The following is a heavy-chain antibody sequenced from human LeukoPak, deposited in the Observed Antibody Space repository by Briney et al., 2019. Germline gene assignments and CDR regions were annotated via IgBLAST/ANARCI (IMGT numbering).Heavy chain of an antibody. CDR3: AKESPYCRSTSCRIYYFDY. J-gene: IGHJ4*02. CDR1: GFTFSSYA. V-gene: IGHV3-23*01. D-gene: IGHD2-2*01. Sequence: GGSLRLSCAASGFTFSSYAMSWVRQAPGKGLEWVSAISDNSGSTYYADSVKGRFTISRDNSKNTLYLQMNSLRAEDTAVYYCAKESPYCRSTSCRIYYFDYWGQGTLVTVSS. CDR2: ISDNSGST.